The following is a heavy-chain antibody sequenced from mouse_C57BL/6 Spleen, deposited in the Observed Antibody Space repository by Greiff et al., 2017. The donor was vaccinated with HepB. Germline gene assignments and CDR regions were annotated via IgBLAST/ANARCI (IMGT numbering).Heavy chain of an antibody. D-gene: IGHD2-4*01. J-gene: IGHJ3*01. Sequence: EVQLVESGGGLVKPGGSLKLSCAASGFTFSSYTMSWVRQTPEKRLEWVATISGGGGNTYYPDSVKGRFTISRDNAKNTLYLQMSSLRSEDTALYYCARLGNYDYFAYWGQGTLVTVSA. CDR2: ISGGGGNT. CDR1: GFTFSSYT. V-gene: IGHV5-9*01. CDR3: ARLGNYDYFAY.